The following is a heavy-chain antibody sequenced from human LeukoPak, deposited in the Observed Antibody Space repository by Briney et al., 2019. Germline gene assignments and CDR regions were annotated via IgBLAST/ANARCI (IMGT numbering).Heavy chain of an antibody. Sequence: SETLSLTCTVSGGSISSYYWTWIRQPPGKGLEWIGYISYSGSTNYNPSLKSRVPISVDTSKNQFSLKLSSVTAADTAVYYCARDHRYCSGSSCYSDAFDIWGQGTVVTVSS. CDR3: ARDHRYCSGSSCYSDAFDI. CDR2: ISYSGST. D-gene: IGHD2-15*01. J-gene: IGHJ3*02. CDR1: GGSISSYY. V-gene: IGHV4-59*01.